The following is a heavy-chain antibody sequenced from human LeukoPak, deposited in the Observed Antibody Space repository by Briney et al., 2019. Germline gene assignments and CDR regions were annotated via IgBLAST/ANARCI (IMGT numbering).Heavy chain of an antibody. J-gene: IGHJ4*02. V-gene: IGHV1-18*01. D-gene: IGHD5-24*01. CDR2: ISPYSDNT. CDR1: GYTFRSYG. Sequence: ASVKVSCKASGYTFRSYGISWVRQAPGQGLEWMGWISPYSDNTHYAQMLQGRVTMTTDTSTSTAYMDLRSLRSDDTAVYYCARDVSPGMATVVGSYWGRGTLVTVSS. CDR3: ARDVSPGMATVVGSY.